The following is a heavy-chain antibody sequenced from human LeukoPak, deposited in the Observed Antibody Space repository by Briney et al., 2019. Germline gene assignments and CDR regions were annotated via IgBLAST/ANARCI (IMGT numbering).Heavy chain of an antibody. CDR2: INQDGSEK. Sequence: GGSLRLSCAASEFSVSNYWMTWVRQAPGKALEWVANINQDGSEKYYVDSVKGRFTISGDNAKKSLWLQMNSLRAEDTAVYYCAKQGVTLVRGILSYGMDVWGQGTSVSVSS. D-gene: IGHD3-10*01. J-gene: IGHJ6*02. CDR1: EFSVSNYW. V-gene: IGHV3-7*01. CDR3: AKQGVTLVRGILSYGMDV.